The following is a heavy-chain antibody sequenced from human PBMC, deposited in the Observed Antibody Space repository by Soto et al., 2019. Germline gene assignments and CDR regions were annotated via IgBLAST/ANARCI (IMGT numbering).Heavy chain of an antibody. CDR1: GNTHTIYF. J-gene: IGHJ5*02. CDR3: ARGGSYYAP. CDR2: INSVSGGA. D-gene: IGHD3-10*01. V-gene: IGHV1-2*02. Sequence: QVEMVQSGAEVKQPGASVRVSCKASGNTHTIYFIHWLRQAPGQGLEWMGWINSVSGGADYAPRFHGPVSMTRDRSSATAFMDLSGFRSDDPGVYYWARGGSYYAPWGQGTLVTVSS.